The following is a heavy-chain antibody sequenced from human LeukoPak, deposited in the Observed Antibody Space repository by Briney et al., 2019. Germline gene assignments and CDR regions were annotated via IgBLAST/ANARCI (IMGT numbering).Heavy chain of an antibody. V-gene: IGHV4-59*01. Sequence: PSETLSLTCTVSGASTSSYYWSWIRQPPGKGLEWIGYIFYSGSTLYNPSLQSRVTISVDTSKNQFSLKLTSVTAADTAVYYCASGPYPAAGTDHQFDYWGQGTLVTVSS. D-gene: IGHD6-13*01. CDR3: ASGPYPAAGTDHQFDY. CDR1: GASTSSYY. J-gene: IGHJ4*02. CDR2: IFYSGST.